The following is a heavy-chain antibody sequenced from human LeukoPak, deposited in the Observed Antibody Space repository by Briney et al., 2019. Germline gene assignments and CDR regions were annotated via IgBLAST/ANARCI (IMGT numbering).Heavy chain of an antibody. D-gene: IGHD3-10*01. CDR3: ARSGLRGVVFPFDY. CDR2: MNPNSGNT. Sequence: GASVKVSCKASGYTFTSYDINWVRQATGQGLEWMGWMNPNSGNTGYAQKFQGRVTMTRNTSISTAYMELSSLRSGDTAVYYCARSGLRGVVFPFDYWGQGTLVTVSS. J-gene: IGHJ4*02. CDR1: GYTFTSYD. V-gene: IGHV1-8*01.